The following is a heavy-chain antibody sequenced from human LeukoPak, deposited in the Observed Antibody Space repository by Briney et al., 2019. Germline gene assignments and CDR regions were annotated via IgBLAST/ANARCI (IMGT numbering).Heavy chain of an antibody. D-gene: IGHD3-9*01. CDR1: GFTFSSYA. V-gene: IGHV3-30-3*01. CDR2: ISYDGSNK. CDR3: ARGGEYYDILTGYYNLGWFDP. Sequence: PWGSLRLSCAASGFTFSSYAMHWVRQAPGKGLEWVAVISYDGSNKYYADSVKGRFTISRDNSKSTLYLQMNSLRAEDTAVYYCARGGEYYDILTGYYNLGWFDPWGQGTTVTVSS. J-gene: IGHJ5*01.